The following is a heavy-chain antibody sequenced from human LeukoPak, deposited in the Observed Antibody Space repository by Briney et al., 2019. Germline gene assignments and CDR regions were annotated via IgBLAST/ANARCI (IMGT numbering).Heavy chain of an antibody. CDR3: AKRPRDSSGYYLGAFDG. CDR2: IGASRADT. J-gene: IGHJ3*01. V-gene: IGHV3-23*01. CDR1: GFTFSTYA. Sequence: GGSLRLSCTASGFTFSTYAMTCVRQAPGKGLDWVSAIGASRADTHYADSAKGRFTVSRDNSKNTLYLQMSSLRADDTAVYFCAKRPRDSSGYYLGAFDGWGQGTTVTVSS. D-gene: IGHD3-22*01.